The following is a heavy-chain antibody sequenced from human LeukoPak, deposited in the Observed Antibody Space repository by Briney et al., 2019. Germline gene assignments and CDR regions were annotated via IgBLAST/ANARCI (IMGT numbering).Heavy chain of an antibody. V-gene: IGHV1-69*10. CDR2: IIPIFGIA. D-gene: IGHD2-2*01. CDR3: ARAYCSSTSCPLDY. J-gene: IGHJ4*02. CDR1: GGTFSSYA. Sequence: SVKVSCKASGGTFSSYAISWVRQAPGQGLEWMGGIIPIFGIANYAQKFQGRVTITADKSTSTAYMELSSLRSEDTAVYYCARAYCSSTSCPLDYWGQGTLVTVSS.